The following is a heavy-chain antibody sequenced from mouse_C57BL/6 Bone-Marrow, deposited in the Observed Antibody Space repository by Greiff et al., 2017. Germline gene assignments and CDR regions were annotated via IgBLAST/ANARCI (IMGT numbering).Heavy chain of an antibody. Sequence: VQLQQSGPELVKPGASVKISCTASGYSFTGYYMNWVKQSPEKSLEWIGEINPSTGGTTYNQKFKAKATLTVDKSSSTAYMQLKSLTSEDSAVYYCARDGYYPPWFAYWGQGTLVTVSA. CDR2: INPSTGGT. CDR3: ARDGYYPPWFAY. D-gene: IGHD2-3*01. CDR1: GYSFTGYY. J-gene: IGHJ3*01. V-gene: IGHV1-42*01.